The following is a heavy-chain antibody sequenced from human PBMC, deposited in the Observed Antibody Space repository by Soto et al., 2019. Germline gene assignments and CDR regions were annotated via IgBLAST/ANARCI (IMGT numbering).Heavy chain of an antibody. D-gene: IGHD2-21*02. CDR3: AKVSCGGDCYPNY. CDR1: GFTFSSYA. J-gene: IGHJ4*02. Sequence: LRLSCAASGFTFSSYAMSWVRQAPGKGLEWVSAISGSGGSTYYADSVKGRFTISRDNSKNTLYLQMNSLRAEDTAVYYCAKVSCGGDCYPNYWGQGTLVTVSS. CDR2: ISGSGGST. V-gene: IGHV3-23*01.